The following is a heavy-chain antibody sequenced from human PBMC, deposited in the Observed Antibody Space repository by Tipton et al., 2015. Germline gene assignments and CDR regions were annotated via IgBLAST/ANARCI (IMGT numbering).Heavy chain of an antibody. D-gene: IGHD3-10*01. V-gene: IGHV4-38-2*01. CDR3: ARGHYVSRMDV. CDR2: IYYSGST. J-gene: IGHJ6*02. Sequence: TLSLTCDVSGYSISSGYYWGWIRQPPGKGLEWIGSIYYSGSTNYNPSLKSRVTISVDTSKNQFSLKLSSVTAADTAVYYCARGHYVSRMDVWGQGTTVTVSS. CDR1: GYSISSGYY.